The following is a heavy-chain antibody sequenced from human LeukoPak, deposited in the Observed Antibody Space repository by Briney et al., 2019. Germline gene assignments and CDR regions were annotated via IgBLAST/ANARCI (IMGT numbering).Heavy chain of an antibody. J-gene: IGHJ4*02. D-gene: IGHD3-10*01. V-gene: IGHV3-53*01. CDR3: ASSMVRGLGDFDY. CDR2: IYSGGST. CDR1: GFTVSSNY. Sequence: GGSLRLSCAASGFTVSSNYMSWVRQAPGKGLEWVSVIYSGGSTYYADSVKGRFTISRDNSKNTLYLQMNSLRAEDTAVYYCASSMVRGLGDFDYWGQGTLVTVSS.